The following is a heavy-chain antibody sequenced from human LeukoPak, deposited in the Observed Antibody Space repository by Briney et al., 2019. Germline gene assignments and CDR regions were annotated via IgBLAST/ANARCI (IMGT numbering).Heavy chain of an antibody. J-gene: IGHJ4*02. CDR2: ISGSGGST. D-gene: IGHD2-2*02. CDR3: AKVSQIHCSSTSCYNDY. Sequence: GGSLRLSCAASGFTFSSYAMSWVRQAPGKGLEWVSAISGSGGSTYYADSVKGRFTISRDNSKNTLYLQMNSLRAEDTAVYYCAKVSQIHCSSTSCYNDYWGQGTLVTVSS. V-gene: IGHV3-23*01. CDR1: GFTFSSYA.